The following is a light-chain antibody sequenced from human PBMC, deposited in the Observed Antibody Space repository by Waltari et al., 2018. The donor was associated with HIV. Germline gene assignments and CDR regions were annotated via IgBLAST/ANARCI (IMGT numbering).Light chain of an antibody. J-gene: IGLJ3*02. CDR3: SSYAGSNNLV. CDR2: EVS. CDR1: SSDVGGYHH. Sequence: QSALTQPPSASGSPGQSVTISCTGTSSDVGGYHHVSWYQQHPGKAPTLMIYEVSKRPSGVPDRFSGSKSGNTASLTVSGLQAEDEADYYCSSYAGSNNLVFGGGTKLTVL. V-gene: IGLV2-8*01.